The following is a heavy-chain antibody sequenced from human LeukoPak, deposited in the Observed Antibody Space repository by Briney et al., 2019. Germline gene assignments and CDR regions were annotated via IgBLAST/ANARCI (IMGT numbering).Heavy chain of an antibody. CDR2: IYYSGST. V-gene: IGHV4-39*01. Sequence: SETLSLTCTVSGGSISSSSYYWGWIRQPPGKGLEWIGSIYYSGSTYYNPSLKSRVPISVDTSKNQFSLKLSSVTAADTAVYYCARLTMVRYYYYYYGMDVWGQGTTVTVSS. J-gene: IGHJ6*02. D-gene: IGHD3-10*01. CDR3: ARLTMVRYYYYYYGMDV. CDR1: GGSISSSSYY.